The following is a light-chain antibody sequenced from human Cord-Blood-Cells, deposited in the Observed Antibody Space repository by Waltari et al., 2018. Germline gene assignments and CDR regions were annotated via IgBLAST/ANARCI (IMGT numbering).Light chain of an antibody. CDR3: QQYNSYSRT. V-gene: IGKV1-5*01. CDR1: QSISSW. J-gene: IGKJ1*01. CDR2: DAS. Sequence: DIQMTQSPSTLSASVGDRVTITCRASQSISSWLAWYQHKPGKAPELLIYDASSLESGVPSRFSGIGSGTEFALTICSLQPDDFATYYCQQYNSYSRTFGQGTKVEIK.